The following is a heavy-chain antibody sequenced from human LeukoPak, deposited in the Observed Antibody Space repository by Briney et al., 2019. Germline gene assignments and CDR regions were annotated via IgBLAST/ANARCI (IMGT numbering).Heavy chain of an antibody. V-gene: IGHV4-59*12. CDR2: IYYSGST. CDR3: AREDSRGYYYFDY. D-gene: IGHD3-22*01. Sequence: SETLSLTCTVSGGSISSYYWSWIRQPPGKGLEWIGSIYYSGSTSYNPSLKSRVTISVDKSKNQFSLKLSSVTAADTAVYYCAREDSRGYYYFDYWGQGTLVTVSS. CDR1: GGSISSYY. J-gene: IGHJ4*02.